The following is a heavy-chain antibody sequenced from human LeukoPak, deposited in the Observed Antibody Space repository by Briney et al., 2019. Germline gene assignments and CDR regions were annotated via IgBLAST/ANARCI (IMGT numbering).Heavy chain of an antibody. D-gene: IGHD3-10*01. V-gene: IGHV3-48*01. J-gene: IGHJ4*02. CDR2: ISSSSTI. CDR1: GFTFSSYS. Sequence: GGSLRLSCAASGFTFSSYSMNWVRQAPGKGLEWVSYISSSSTIYYADSVKGRFTISRDNAKNSLYLQMNSLRAEDTAVCYCARALPSITMVRGVTPPFDYWGQGTLVTVSS. CDR3: ARALPSITMVRGVTPPFDY.